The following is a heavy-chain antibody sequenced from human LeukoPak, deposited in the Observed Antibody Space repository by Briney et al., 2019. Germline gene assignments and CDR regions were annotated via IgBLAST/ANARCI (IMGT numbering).Heavy chain of an antibody. CDR3: ARQEGGSYFISPTSYYYYGMDV. CDR2: IYYSGST. J-gene: IGHJ6*02. V-gene: IGHV4-59*08. CDR1: GGSINNYY. D-gene: IGHD1-26*01. Sequence: SETLSLTCTVSGGSINNYYWSWIRQPPGKGLEWIGYIYYSGSTNYSPSLKSRVTISVDTSKNQFSLKLSSVTAADTAVYYCARQEGGSYFISPTSYYYYGMDVWGQGTTVTVSS.